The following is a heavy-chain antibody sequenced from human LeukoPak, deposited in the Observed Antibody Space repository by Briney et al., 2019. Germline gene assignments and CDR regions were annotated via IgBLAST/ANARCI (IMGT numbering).Heavy chain of an antibody. CDR1: GFTFSSYG. CDR3: AKDINWSGASCYSLQGHGMDV. CDR2: IRYDGSNE. D-gene: IGHD2-15*01. V-gene: IGHV3-30*02. Sequence: PGGSLRLSCAASGFTFSSYGMHWVRQAPGKGLEWVAFIRYDGSNEYYADSVKGRFTNSRDNSKNTLYLQMNSLRAEDTAVYYSAKDINWSGASCYSLQGHGMDVWGQGTTVTVSS. J-gene: IGHJ6*02.